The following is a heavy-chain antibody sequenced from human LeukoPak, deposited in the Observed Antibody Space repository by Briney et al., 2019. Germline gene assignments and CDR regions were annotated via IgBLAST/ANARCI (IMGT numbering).Heavy chain of an antibody. CDR2: INPSGGST. Sequence: ASVKVSCKASGYTFTSYYMHWVRQAPGQGLEWMGIINPSGGSTSYAQKFQGRVTMTRDTSTSTVYMELSSLRSEDTAVYYCARDPPGYSGYDLYAFDIWGQGTMVTVSS. CDR1: GYTFTSYY. V-gene: IGHV1-46*01. CDR3: ARDPPGYSGYDLYAFDI. D-gene: IGHD5-12*01. J-gene: IGHJ3*02.